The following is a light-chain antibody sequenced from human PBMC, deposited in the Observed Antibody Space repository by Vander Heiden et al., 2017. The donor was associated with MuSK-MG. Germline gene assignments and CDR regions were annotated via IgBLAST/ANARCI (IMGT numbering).Light chain of an antibody. CDR3: QQDNDLYS. J-gene: IGKJ2*01. V-gene: IGKV3-15*01. CDR1: QSVRSD. CDR2: GAS. Sequence: ETVMTQSPATLSVSPGERATLSCRASQSVRSDLAWYQQKPGQAPRLLFYGASTRTTGTPDRFSGSGSGKESTLTSSTLQSEDFAVYYWQQDNDLYSFGQGTKLEIK.